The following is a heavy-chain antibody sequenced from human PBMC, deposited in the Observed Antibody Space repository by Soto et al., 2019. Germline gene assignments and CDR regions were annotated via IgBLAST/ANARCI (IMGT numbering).Heavy chain of an antibody. D-gene: IGHD2-21*02. Sequence: QVRLQESGPGLVKPSETLSLTCTGSGGSISSYYWSWIRPPPGKGLEWFGYMYNTGSTVYNPSLKRRNTISVDTSTNQFSLKLNSVTAADTAVYYCARDLWGYCGEDCYPLDVWGQGTMVTVSS. CDR2: MYNTGST. V-gene: IGHV4-59*01. J-gene: IGHJ6*02. CDR3: ARDLWGYCGEDCYPLDV. CDR1: GGSISSYY.